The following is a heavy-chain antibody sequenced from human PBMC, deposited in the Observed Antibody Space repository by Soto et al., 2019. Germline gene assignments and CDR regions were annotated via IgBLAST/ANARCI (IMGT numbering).Heavy chain of an antibody. V-gene: IGHV3-74*01. Sequence: GGSLRLSCAASGFTFSNYWFHWVRQAPGKGLVWVSRLNKDGSRTDYADSVKGRFTIFRDNARNTLYLQMNSLRDEDTAVYYCARDRSYYDFWSGYPNWFDPWGQGTLVTVSS. CDR2: LNKDGSRT. CDR1: GFTFSNYW. D-gene: IGHD3-3*01. J-gene: IGHJ5*02. CDR3: ARDRSYYDFWSGYPNWFDP.